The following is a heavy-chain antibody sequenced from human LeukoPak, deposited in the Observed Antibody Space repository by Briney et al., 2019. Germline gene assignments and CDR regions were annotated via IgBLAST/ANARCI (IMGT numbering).Heavy chain of an antibody. CDR2: ISSISSYI. D-gene: IGHD3-3*01. J-gene: IGHJ6*03. CDR3: ASHPPPSAYDFWSGYYSEGYYYYYYYMDV. Sequence: GGSLRLSCAASGFTFSSYSMNWVRQPPGKGLEWVSSISSISSYIYYADSVKGRFTISRDNPKNSLYLQMNSLRAEDTAVYYCASHPPPSAYDFWSGYYSEGYYYYYYYMDVWGKGTTVTVSS. V-gene: IGHV3-21*01. CDR1: GFTFSSYS.